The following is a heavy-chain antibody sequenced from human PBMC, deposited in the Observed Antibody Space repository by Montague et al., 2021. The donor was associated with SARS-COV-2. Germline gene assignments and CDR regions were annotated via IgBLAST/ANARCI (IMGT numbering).Heavy chain of an antibody. V-gene: IGHV3-74*01. Sequence: SLRLSCAASGFTFSSHWMHWVRQLPGKGLLWVSRINTDGTITNYADSVKGRFTISRDNAKNSMYLQMNSLRVEDTAVYYCATDRTVASGYGFYPWGQGTLVTVSS. CDR1: GFTFSSHW. J-gene: IGHJ5*02. CDR2: INTDGTIT. D-gene: IGHD2-15*01. CDR3: ATDRTVASGYGFYP.